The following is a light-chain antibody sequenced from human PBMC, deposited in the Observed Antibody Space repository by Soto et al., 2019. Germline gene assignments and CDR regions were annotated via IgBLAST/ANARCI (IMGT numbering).Light chain of an antibody. CDR2: AAS. Sequence: HASQSLARSLVRRGAKICRASQSISSYLNWYQQKPRKAPKLLIYAASSLQSGVPSRFSGSGSGTDFTLTITALQPEHFATHHSNHIHPTTPATFAQGTKVDIK. J-gene: IGKJ1*01. V-gene: IGKV1-39*01. CDR1: QSISSY. CDR3: NHIHPTTPAT.